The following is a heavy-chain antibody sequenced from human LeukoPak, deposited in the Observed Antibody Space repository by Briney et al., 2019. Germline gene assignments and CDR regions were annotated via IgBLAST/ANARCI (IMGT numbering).Heavy chain of an antibody. CDR1: GLTFSNYG. Sequence: PGGSLRLSCAASGLTFSNYGMQWVRQAPGKGLEWVAVIWYDGINKFHADSVRGRFTISRDNSKNTVYLQMNSLRAEDTAVYYCTRERKSGIAAFDYWGQGTLVTVSS. CDR2: IWYDGINK. J-gene: IGHJ4*02. D-gene: IGHD6-13*01. CDR3: TRERKSGIAAFDY. V-gene: IGHV3-33*08.